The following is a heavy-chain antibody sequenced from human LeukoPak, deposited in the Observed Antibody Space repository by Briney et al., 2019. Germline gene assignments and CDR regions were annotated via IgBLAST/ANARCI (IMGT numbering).Heavy chain of an antibody. V-gene: IGHV4-59*04. CDR1: GGSISSYY. D-gene: IGHD6-19*01. CDR2: IYHSGST. Sequence: SETLSLTCTVSGGSISSYYWSWIRQPPGKGLEWIGSIYHSGSTYYNPSLKSRVTISVDTSKNQFSLKLSSVTAADTAVYYCYSSGWYDWFDPWGQGTLVTVSS. CDR3: YSSGWYDWFDP. J-gene: IGHJ5*02.